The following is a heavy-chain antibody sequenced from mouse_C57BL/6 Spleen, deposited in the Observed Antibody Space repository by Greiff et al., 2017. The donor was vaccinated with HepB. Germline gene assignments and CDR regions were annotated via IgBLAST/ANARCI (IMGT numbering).Heavy chain of an antibody. J-gene: IGHJ2*01. V-gene: IGHV1-50*01. CDR2: IDPSDSYT. CDR1: GYTFTSYW. CDR3: ARTTVEGDY. Sequence: VQLQQPGAELVKPGASVKLSCKASGYTFTSYWMQWVKQRPGQGLEWIGEIDPSDSYTNYNQKFKGKATLTVDTSSSTANMQLSSLTSEDSAVYYCARTTVEGDYWGQGTTLTVSS. D-gene: IGHD1-1*01.